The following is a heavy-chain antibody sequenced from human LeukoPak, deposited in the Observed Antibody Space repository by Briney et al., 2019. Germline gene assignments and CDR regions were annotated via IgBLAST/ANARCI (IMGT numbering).Heavy chain of an antibody. Sequence: SQTLSLTCTVSGGSISSGDYYWSWIRQPPGKGLEWIGYIYYSGSTYYNPSLKSRVTISVDTSKNQFSLKLSSVTAADTGVYYCARGGGYWRCGRWLSGSFDNWGQGTMVTVSS. D-gene: IGHD2-15*01. V-gene: IGHV4-30-4*01. CDR3: ARGGGYWRCGRWLSGSFDN. CDR2: IYYSGST. J-gene: IGHJ3*02. CDR1: GGSISSGDYY.